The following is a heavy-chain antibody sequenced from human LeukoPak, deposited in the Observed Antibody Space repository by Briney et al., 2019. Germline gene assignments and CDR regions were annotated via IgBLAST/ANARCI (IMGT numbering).Heavy chain of an antibody. D-gene: IGHD4-17*01. CDR2: IYYSGST. J-gene: IGHJ4*02. CDR1: GGSISSYY. V-gene: IGHV4-59*08. CDR3: ARGGNYGDYDGYFDY. Sequence: PSETLSLTCTVPGGSISSYYWSWIRQPPGKGLEWIGYIYYSGSTNYNPSIRSRVTISVDTSKTQFSLKLSSVTAADTAVYYCARGGNYGDYDGYFDYWGQGTLVTVPS.